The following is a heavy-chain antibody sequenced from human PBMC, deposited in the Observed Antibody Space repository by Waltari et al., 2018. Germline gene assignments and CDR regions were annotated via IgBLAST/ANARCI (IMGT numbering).Heavy chain of an antibody. J-gene: IGHJ3*02. CDR2: INIDGSVT. CDR3: VRSLNFTSEM. CDR1: GFMFTDHW. V-gene: IGHV3-74*01. Sequence: EVRLAESGGGLVQPGGSLRLSCAVSGFMFTDHWMHWVRQAPGKGLVWVSHINIDGSVTNYGNAVQGRFTISRDNAKKTIYLQMNGLRAEDTALYYCVRSLNFTSEMWGQGTMVTVSS.